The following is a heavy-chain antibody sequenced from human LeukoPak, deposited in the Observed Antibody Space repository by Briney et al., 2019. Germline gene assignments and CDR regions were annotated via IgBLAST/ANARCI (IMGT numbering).Heavy chain of an antibody. CDR3: TKAVGGGRDAYDI. J-gene: IGHJ3*02. CDR2: IFDSGAPS. Sequence: GGSLRLSCVASGFSFSRHAMTWVRQAPGKGLEWVSSIFDSGAPSYYADSVKGRFTISRDNSKNTLYVQMESLRAEDTAVYYCTKAVGGGRDAYDIWGQGTMVTVSS. CDR1: GFSFSRHA. D-gene: IGHD3-16*01. V-gene: IGHV3-23*01.